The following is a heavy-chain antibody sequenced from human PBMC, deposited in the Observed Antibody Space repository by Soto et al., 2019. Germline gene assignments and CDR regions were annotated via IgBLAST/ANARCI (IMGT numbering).Heavy chain of an antibody. J-gene: IGHJ6*02. CDR2: IIPIFGTA. CDR3: ARDKGGYYYGMDV. CDR1: GGTFSSYA. V-gene: IGHV1-69*13. Sequence: SVKVSCKASGGTFSSYAISWVRQAPGQGLEWMGGIIPIFGTANYAQKFQGRVTITADESTSTAYMELSRLRSDDTAVYYCARDKGGYYYGMDVWGQGTTVTVSS.